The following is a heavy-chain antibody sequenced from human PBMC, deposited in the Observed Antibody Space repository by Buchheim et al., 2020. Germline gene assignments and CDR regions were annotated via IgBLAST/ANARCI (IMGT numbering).Heavy chain of an antibody. Sequence: QVQLQESGPGLVKPSETLSLTCTVSGGSVSSGSYYWSWIRQPPGKGLEWIGYIYYSGSTNYNPSLKSRVTLPVDTSNNQFSLKLSAVTAADTAVYYCARADESSGYYHFDYWGQGTL. J-gene: IGHJ4*02. V-gene: IGHV4-61*01. D-gene: IGHD3-22*01. CDR3: ARADESSGYYHFDY. CDR1: GGSVSSGSYY. CDR2: IYYSGST.